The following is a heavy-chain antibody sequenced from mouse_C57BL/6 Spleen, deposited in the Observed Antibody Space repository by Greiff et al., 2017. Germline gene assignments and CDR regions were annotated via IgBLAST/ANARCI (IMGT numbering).Heavy chain of an antibody. J-gene: IGHJ4*01. CDR1: GYAFSSSW. CDR2: IFPGDGDT. Sequence: QVQLKQSGPELVKPGASVKISCKASGYAFSSSWMNWVKQRPGRGLEWIGRIFPGDGDTNYNGKLKGKATLTADKSSSTAYMQLSSLTSEDSAVYFCARNYCGSGYAMDYWGQGTSVTVSS. D-gene: IGHD1-1*01. V-gene: IGHV1-82*01. CDR3: ARNYCGSGYAMDY.